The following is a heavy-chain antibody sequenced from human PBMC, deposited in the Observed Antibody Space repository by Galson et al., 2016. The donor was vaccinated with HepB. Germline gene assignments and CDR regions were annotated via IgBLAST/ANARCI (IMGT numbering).Heavy chain of an antibody. D-gene: IGHD2-21*01. CDR1: GSTSSSDW. Sequence: SLRLSCAVSGSTSSSDWLSWVRQAPGKGLEWVGRIKSQTDGGTTDYAAPVKGRFTISRDYSENTLYLQMNTLKIEDTAVYFCTTEQWHIGRAFDPWGQGTLVTVSS. J-gene: IGHJ5*02. V-gene: IGHV3-15*01. CDR2: IKSQTDGGTT. CDR3: TTEQWHIGRAFDP.